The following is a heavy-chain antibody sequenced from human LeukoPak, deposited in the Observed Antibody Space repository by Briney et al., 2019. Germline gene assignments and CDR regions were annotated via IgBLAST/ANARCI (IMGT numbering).Heavy chain of an antibody. CDR1: GGTFISYA. D-gene: IGHD6-13*01. J-gene: IGHJ5*02. CDR2: IIPIFGTA. Sequence: SVTVSCMASGGTFISYAISWVRHAPGQGLEWMGRIIPIFGTANYAQKFQGRVTITTDESTSTAYMELSSLRSEDTAVYYCATHKSSSWRNNWFDPCGQGTLVTVSA. CDR3: ATHKSSSWRNNWFDP. V-gene: IGHV1-69*05.